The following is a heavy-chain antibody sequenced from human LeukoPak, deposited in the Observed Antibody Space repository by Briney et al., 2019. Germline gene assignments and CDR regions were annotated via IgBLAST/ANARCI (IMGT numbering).Heavy chain of an antibody. V-gene: IGHV3-48*03. Sequence: SGGSLRLSCAASGFIFSSFEMNWVRQAPGKGLEWVSYISNRGSTIYYADSVKGRFTISRDNAKNSLYLQMNSLRAEDTAVYYCVRGGLYHYSGTSGDYWGQGTLVTVSS. CDR2: ISNRGSTI. CDR1: GFIFSSFE. D-gene: IGHD1-26*01. J-gene: IGHJ4*02. CDR3: VRGGLYHYSGTSGDY.